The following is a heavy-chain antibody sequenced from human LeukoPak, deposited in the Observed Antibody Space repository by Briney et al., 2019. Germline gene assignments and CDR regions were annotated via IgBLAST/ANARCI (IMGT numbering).Heavy chain of an antibody. Sequence: PSETLSLTCTVSGGSISSYYWRWIRQPPGKGLEWIGYIYSSGSTNYNPSLKSRVTISVDTSKNQFSLKLSSVTAADTAVYYCARDLSGALVYWGQGTLITVSS. CDR3: ARDLSGALVY. V-gene: IGHV4-59*01. D-gene: IGHD1-26*01. J-gene: IGHJ4*02. CDR1: GGSISSYY. CDR2: IYSSGST.